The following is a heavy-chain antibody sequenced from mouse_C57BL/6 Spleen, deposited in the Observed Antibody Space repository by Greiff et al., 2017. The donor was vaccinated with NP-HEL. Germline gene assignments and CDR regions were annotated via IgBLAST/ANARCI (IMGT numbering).Heavy chain of an antibody. J-gene: IGHJ4*01. CDR2: ISSGSSTL. V-gene: IGHV5-17*01. D-gene: IGHD1-1*01. CDR1: GFTFSDYG. CDR3: ASPDYGSSYYYAMDY. Sequence: EVKLMESGGGLVKPGGSLKLSCAASGFTFSDYGMHWVRQAPEKGLEWVAYISSGSSTLYYADTVKGRFTISRDNAKNTLFLQMTSLRSEDTAMYYCASPDYGSSYYYAMDYWGQGTSVTVSS.